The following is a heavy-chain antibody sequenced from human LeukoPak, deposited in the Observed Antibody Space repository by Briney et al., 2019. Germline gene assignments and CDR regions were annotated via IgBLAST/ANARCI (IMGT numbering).Heavy chain of an antibody. V-gene: IGHV1-46*01. CDR1: GYTFTSYY. J-gene: IGHJ4*02. Sequence: AASVKVSCKASGYTFTSYYMHWVRQAPGQGLEWMGIINPSGGSTSYAQKFQGRVTMTRDTSTSTVYMELSSLRSEDTAVYYCARDPVDTAMVLTQAFDYWGQGTLVTVSS. D-gene: IGHD5-18*01. CDR3: ARDPVDTAMVLTQAFDY. CDR2: INPSGGST.